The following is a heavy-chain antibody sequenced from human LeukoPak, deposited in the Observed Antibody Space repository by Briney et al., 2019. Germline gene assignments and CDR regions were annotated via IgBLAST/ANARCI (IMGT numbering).Heavy chain of an antibody. CDR3: ARGSRWTAFDI. CDR1: GGSFSGYY. CDR2: INHSGST. Sequence: SETLSLTCAVYGGSFSGYYWSWIRQPPGKGLEWIGEINHSGSTNYNPSLKSRVTISVDTSKNQFSLKLSSVTAADTAVHYCARGSRWTAFDIWGQGTMVTVSS. V-gene: IGHV4-34*01. J-gene: IGHJ3*02. D-gene: IGHD6-13*01.